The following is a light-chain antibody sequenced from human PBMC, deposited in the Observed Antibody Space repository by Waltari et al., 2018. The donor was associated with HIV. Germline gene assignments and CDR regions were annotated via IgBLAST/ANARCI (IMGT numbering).Light chain of an antibody. CDR3: QQYNGYSYT. J-gene: IGKJ2*01. V-gene: IGKV1-5*03. Sequence: DIQMTQSPSTLSASVGDRVTITCRASQSISNWLAWYQQKPGKAPNLLIYKASSLESGVPSRFSGSGSGTEFTLTISSLQPDDFATYYCQQYNGYSYTFGQGTKLEIK. CDR2: KAS. CDR1: QSISNW.